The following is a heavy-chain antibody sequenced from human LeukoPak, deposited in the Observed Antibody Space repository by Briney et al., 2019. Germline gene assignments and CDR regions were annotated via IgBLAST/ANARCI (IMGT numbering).Heavy chain of an antibody. CDR3: ARRWLRYFDWLLSPVPYDAFDI. Sequence: SETLSLTCAVYGGSFSGYYWSWIRQPPGKGLEWIGEINHSGSTNYNPSLKSRVTISVDTSKNQFSLKLSSVTAADTAVYYCARRWLRYFDWLLSPVPYDAFDIWGQGTMVTVSS. V-gene: IGHV4-34*01. D-gene: IGHD3-9*01. J-gene: IGHJ3*02. CDR2: INHSGST. CDR1: GGSFSGYY.